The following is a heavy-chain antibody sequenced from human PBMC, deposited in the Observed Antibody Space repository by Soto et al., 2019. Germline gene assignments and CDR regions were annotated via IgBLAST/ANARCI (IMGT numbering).Heavy chain of an antibody. CDR3: ARPRAVSPIAALDV. CDR2: ISSSSSTI. J-gene: IGHJ6*02. Sequence: GGSLRLSCAASGFTFSSYSMNWVRQAPGKGLEWVSYISSSSSTIYYADSVKGRFTISRDNAKNSLYLQMNSLRDEDTAVYYCARPRAVSPIAALDVWGQGTTVTVSS. V-gene: IGHV3-48*02. CDR1: GFTFSSYS. D-gene: IGHD6-6*01.